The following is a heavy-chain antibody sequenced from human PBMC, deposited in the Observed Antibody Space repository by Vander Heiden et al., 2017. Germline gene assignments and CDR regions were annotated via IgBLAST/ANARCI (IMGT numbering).Heavy chain of an antibody. V-gene: IGHV3-30-3*01. CDR3: ARDANLHSYGYVDY. CDR1: GFPFRSYS. CDR2: ISYDGSNK. J-gene: IGHJ4*02. D-gene: IGHD5-18*01. Sequence: QVQLVESGGGVVQPGRSLRLSCAASGFPFRSYSMHWVRQAPGKGLEWVAVISYDGSNKYYADSVKGRFTISRDNSKNTLYLQMNSLRAEDTAVYYCARDANLHSYGYVDYWGQGTLVTVSS.